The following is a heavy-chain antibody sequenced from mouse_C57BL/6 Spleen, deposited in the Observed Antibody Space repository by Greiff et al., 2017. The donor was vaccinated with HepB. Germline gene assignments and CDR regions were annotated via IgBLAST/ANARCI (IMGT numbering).Heavy chain of an antibody. CDR3: AGDDVSCYGYFDV. CDR2: IYPGSGNT. V-gene: IGHV1-76*01. J-gene: IGHJ1*03. D-gene: IGHD2-12*01. CDR1: GYTFTDYY. Sequence: QVQLQQSGAELVRPGASVKLSCKASGYTFTDYYINWVKQRPGQGLEWIARIYPGSGNTYYNEKFKGKATLTAEESSSTAYIQLSSLTSEDAAVFFCAGDDVSCYGYFDVWGTGTTVTVSS.